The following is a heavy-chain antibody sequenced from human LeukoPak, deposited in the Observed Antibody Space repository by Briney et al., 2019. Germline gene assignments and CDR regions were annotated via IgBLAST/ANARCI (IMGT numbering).Heavy chain of an antibody. CDR1: GFAVSSNY. Sequence: GGSLRLSCAASGFAVSSNYMSWVRQAPGKGLEWVSVIYSGGSTYYADSVKGRFAISRDNSKNTLYLQMNSLRAEDTAVYYCARWRLRSGDAFDIWGQGTMVTVSS. CDR3: ARWRLRSGDAFDI. V-gene: IGHV3-53*01. D-gene: IGHD3-10*01. CDR2: IYSGGST. J-gene: IGHJ3*02.